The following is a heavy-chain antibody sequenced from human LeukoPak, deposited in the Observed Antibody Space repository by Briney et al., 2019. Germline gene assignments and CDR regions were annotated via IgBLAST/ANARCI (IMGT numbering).Heavy chain of an antibody. CDR2: INHSGST. V-gene: IGHV4-34*01. Sequence: SETLSLTCAVYGGSFSGYYWSWIRQPPGKGLEWIGEINHSGSTNYNPSLKSRVTISVDTSKNQFSLKLSSVTAADTAVYYCARGDYGSGSYDYWGQGTLVTVSS. CDR3: ARGDYGSGSYDY. J-gene: IGHJ4*02. D-gene: IGHD3-10*01. CDR1: GGSFSGYY.